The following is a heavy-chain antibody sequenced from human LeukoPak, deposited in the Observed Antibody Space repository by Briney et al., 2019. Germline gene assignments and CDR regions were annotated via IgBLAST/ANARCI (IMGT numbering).Heavy chain of an antibody. CDR2: ISSSSSTI. V-gene: IGHV3-48*01. D-gene: IGHD6-13*01. CDR1: GFTFSSYS. Sequence: GGSLRLSCAASGFTFSSYSMNWVRQAPGKGLEWVSYISSSSSTIYYADSVKGRFTISRDNAKNSLYLQMNSLRAEDTAVYYCARVPTYSSSWRQYYYYYYYMDVWGKGTTVTVSS. CDR3: ARVPTYSSSWRQYYYYYYYMDV. J-gene: IGHJ6*03.